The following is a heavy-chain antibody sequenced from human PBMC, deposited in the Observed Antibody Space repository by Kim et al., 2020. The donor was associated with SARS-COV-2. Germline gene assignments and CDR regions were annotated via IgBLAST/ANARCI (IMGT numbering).Heavy chain of an antibody. CDR2: IYDGDNT. J-gene: IGHJ4*02. D-gene: IGHD1-26*01. Sequence: GGYLRLSCAPSGFGVSSNYMSWVRQAPGKGLEWVSLIYDGDNTYYADSVKGRFTISRDNFRNTLYLQMNNLRADDTAVYYCATSHTLFSGTYWPPFDYWGQGTLVTVSS. CDR3: ATSHTLFSGTYWPPFDY. V-gene: IGHV3-53*01. CDR1: GFGVSSNY.